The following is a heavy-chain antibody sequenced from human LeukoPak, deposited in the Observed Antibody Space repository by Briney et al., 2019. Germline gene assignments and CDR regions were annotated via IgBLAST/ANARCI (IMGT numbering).Heavy chain of an antibody. V-gene: IGHV1-18*01. CDR1: GYTFTSYG. Sequence: ASVKVSCKASGYTFTSYGITWVRQAPGQGLEWMGWVNAHNGDTIYAQKFQGRVSMTTDTSTSTLYMELRSLRSDDTAVYYCARDRSTGPVPGTWIIAHWGQGTLVAVSS. D-gene: IGHD6-13*01. CDR2: VNAHNGDT. CDR3: ARDRSTGPVPGTWIIAH. J-gene: IGHJ4*02.